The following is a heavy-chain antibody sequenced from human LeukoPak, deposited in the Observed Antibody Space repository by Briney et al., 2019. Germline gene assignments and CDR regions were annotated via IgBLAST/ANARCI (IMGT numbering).Heavy chain of an antibody. J-gene: IGHJ4*02. D-gene: IGHD5-18*01. CDR1: EFTFSSYT. Sequence: GGSLRLSCAASEFTFSSYTMNWVRQAPGKGLEWVSSISSTSSYIYYADSVKGRFTISRDNAKNSLYLQMNSLRAEDTAVYYCARAAYSYGPRGFDYWGQGTLVTVSS. CDR3: ARAAYSYGPRGFDY. V-gene: IGHV3-21*01. CDR2: ISSTSSYI.